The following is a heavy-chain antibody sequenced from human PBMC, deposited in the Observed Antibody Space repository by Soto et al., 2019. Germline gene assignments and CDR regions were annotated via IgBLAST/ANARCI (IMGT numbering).Heavy chain of an antibody. D-gene: IGHD2-15*01. J-gene: IGHJ5*02. CDR3: ASGVVVAATSSWFDP. CDR1: GGSISSGDYY. CDR2: IYYSGST. V-gene: IGHV4-30-4*01. Sequence: SETLSLTCTVSGGSISSGDYYWSWIRQPPGKGLEWIGYIYYSGSTYYNPSLKSRVTISVDTSKNQFSLKLSSVTAADTAVYYCASGVVVAATSSWFDPWGQGTLVTVSS.